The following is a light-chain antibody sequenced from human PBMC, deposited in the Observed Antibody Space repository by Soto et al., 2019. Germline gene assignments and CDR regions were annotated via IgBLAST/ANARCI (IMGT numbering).Light chain of an antibody. Sequence: QPVLTQSPSASASLGASVTLTCTLSSGHSSYAIAWHQQQPETGPRYLMKLNSDGSHNKGDGIPDRFSGSSSGAERYLTISSLQSEDEADYYCQTWGTGIRVFGGGTKVTVL. CDR2: LNSDGSH. J-gene: IGLJ3*02. V-gene: IGLV4-69*01. CDR3: QTWGTGIRV. CDR1: SGHSSYA.